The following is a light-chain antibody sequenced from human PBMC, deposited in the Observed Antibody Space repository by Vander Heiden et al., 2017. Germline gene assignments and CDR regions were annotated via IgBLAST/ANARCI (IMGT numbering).Light chain of an antibody. CDR3: QQYNSYSPIT. V-gene: IGKV1-5*03. CDR2: KAS. CDR1: QSMDSW. Sequence: DIQMTQSPSTLSASVGDRVTIPCRASQSMDSWLAWYLQKPGKAPKLLIYKASSLESGVPSRFSGSGSGTEFTLTISSLQPDNFATYYCQQYNSYSPITVGPGTKVDFK. J-gene: IGKJ3*01.